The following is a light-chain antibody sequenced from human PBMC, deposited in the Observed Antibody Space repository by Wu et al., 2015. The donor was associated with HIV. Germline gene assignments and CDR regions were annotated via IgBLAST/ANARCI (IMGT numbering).Light chain of an antibody. Sequence: VVLTQSPGTLSVSPGERVTLSCTTSQDVNDRVAWYKQRPGHSPSLLLSGASTRAAGVPDSFTGSGSGTDFTLTISSLGPEDVAVYFCQQYYYRPTCGGGTRGGDQT. CDR3: QQYYYRPT. CDR2: GAS. CDR1: QDVNDR. V-gene: IGKV3-15*01. J-gene: IGKJ4*01.